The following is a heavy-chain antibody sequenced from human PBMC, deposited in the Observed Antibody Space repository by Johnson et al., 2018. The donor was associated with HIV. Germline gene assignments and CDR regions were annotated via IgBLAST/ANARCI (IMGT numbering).Heavy chain of an antibody. J-gene: IGHJ3*02. V-gene: IGHV3-30*03. CDR2: ISYDGANK. CDR3: ARDKGGIVGYDAFDI. Sequence: QMLLVESGGGVVQPGRSLRLSCVASRFTFSSYGMHWVRQAPGKGLEWVAVISYDGANKYYADSVKGRFTISRDNSKNTLYLQMNSMRAEETAVYYCARDKGGIVGYDAFDIWGQGTMVTVSS. CDR1: RFTFSSYG. D-gene: IGHD1-26*01.